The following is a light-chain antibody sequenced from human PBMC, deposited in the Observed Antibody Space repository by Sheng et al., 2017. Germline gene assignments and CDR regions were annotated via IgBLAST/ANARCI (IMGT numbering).Light chain of an antibody. J-gene: IGLJ2*01. V-gene: IGLV2-14*03. CDR3: TSYTNSSTVV. CDR1: SSDIGAHDF. CDR2: YVT. Sequence: QSALTQPASVSGSPGQSITISCTGTSSDIGAHDFVSWYQQHPGKAPKLIIYYVTDRPSGVSTRFSGSKSGNTASLTISGVQAEDEADYYCTSYTNSSTVVFGGGTKLTVL.